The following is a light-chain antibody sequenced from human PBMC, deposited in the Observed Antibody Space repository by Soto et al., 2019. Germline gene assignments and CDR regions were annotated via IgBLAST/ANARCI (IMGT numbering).Light chain of an antibody. Sequence: DIQMTQAPSTRSGLVGDRVTITCRASQTVSSWLAWYQQKPGQAPKLLIYAASSLQSGVPARFSGSGSGTDFTLTISSLQPEDFATYYCQQVYVYPSTFGGGTKVDIK. CDR2: AAS. CDR3: QQVYVYPST. CDR1: QTVSSW. J-gene: IGKJ4*01. V-gene: IGKV1-5*01.